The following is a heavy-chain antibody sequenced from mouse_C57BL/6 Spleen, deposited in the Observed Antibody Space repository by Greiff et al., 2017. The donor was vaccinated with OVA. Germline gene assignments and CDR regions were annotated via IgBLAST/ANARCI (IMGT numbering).Heavy chain of an antibody. V-gene: IGHV5-12*01. J-gene: IGHJ3*01. CDR3: ARGYGNPFAY. Sequence: EVMLVESGGGLVQPGGSLKLSCAASGFTFSDYYMYWVRQTPEKRLEWVAYISNGGGSTYYPDTVKGRFTISRDNAKNTLYLQMSRLKSEDTAMYYCARGYGNPFAYWGQGTLVTVSA. CDR2: ISNGGGST. CDR1: GFTFSDYY. D-gene: IGHD2-1*01.